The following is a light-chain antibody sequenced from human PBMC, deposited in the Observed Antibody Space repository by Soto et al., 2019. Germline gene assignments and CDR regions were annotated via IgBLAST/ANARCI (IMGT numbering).Light chain of an antibody. CDR3: QQYGSLPRT. J-gene: IGKJ1*01. CDR1: QSVRSNY. V-gene: IGKV3-20*01. CDR2: EAS. Sequence: EIVLTQSPGTLSLSPGERATLSCRASQSVRSNYLAWYQQKPGQTPRLLIYEASSRFTGIPDRFTGSGSGTDFTLTINRLEPEDFAIYFCQQYGSLPRTFGQGTKVDIK.